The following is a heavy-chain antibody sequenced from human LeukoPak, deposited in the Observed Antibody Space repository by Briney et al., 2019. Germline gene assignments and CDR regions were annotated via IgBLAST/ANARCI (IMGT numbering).Heavy chain of an antibody. CDR1: GFTFSSYS. V-gene: IGHV3-21*04. J-gene: IGHJ4*02. CDR2: ISSSSSYI. Sequence: PGGSLRLSCAASGFTFSSYSMNWVRQAPGKGLEWVSSISSSSSYIYYADSVKGRFTISGDNAKNSLYLQMNSLRAEDTAVYYCARDRTYSSSSVDYWGQGTLVTVSS. CDR3: ARDRTYSSSSVDY. D-gene: IGHD6-6*01.